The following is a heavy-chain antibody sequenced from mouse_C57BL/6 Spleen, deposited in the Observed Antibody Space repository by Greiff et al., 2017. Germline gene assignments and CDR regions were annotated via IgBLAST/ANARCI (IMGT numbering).Heavy chain of an antibody. Sequence: QVQLKQSGPELVKPGASVKISCTASGYAFSSSWMNWVKQRPGKGLEWIGRICTGDGDTNYKGKFKGKATLTADKSSSTAYMQLSSLTSEDSAVYFCARGNPFAYWGQGTLVTVSA. J-gene: IGHJ3*01. V-gene: IGHV1-82*01. CDR2: ICTGDGDT. CDR3: ARGNPFAY. CDR1: GYAFSSSW.